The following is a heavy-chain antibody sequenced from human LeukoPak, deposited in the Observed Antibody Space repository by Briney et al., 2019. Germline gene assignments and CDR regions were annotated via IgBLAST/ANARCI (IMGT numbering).Heavy chain of an antibody. CDR1: GLSFSSYN. D-gene: IGHD6-13*01. Sequence: GGSLRLSCTASGLSFSSYNMNWVRQAPGKGPEWVAYITANNTTKYYADSVKGRFTISRDNAQESLFLQMNSLRAEDTAVYYCAAASAFSSSWRSWGQGTVVTVSS. J-gene: IGHJ5*02. CDR2: ITANNTTK. V-gene: IGHV3-48*01. CDR3: AAASAFSSSWRS.